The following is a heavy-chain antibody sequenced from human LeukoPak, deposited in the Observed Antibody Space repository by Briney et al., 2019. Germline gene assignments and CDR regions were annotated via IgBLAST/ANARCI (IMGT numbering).Heavy chain of an antibody. J-gene: IGHJ4*02. Sequence: SETLSLTCAVYGGSFSGYYWSWIRQPPGKGLEWIGEINHSGSTNYNPSLKSRVTISVDTSKNQFSLKLSSVTAADTAVYHCARRNDGYNYGRGYYFDYWGQGTLVTVSS. CDR1: GGSFSGYY. CDR2: INHSGST. D-gene: IGHD5-12*01. CDR3: ARRNDGYNYGRGYYFDY. V-gene: IGHV4-34*01.